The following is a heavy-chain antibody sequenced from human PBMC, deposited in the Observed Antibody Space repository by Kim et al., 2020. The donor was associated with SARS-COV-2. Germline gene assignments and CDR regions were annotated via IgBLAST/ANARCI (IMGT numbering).Heavy chain of an antibody. Sequence: SVKVSCKASGGTFSSYAISWVRQAPGQGLEWMGGIIPIFGTANYAQKFQGRVTITADESTSTAYMELSSLRSEDTAVYYCARGGRSGWYPMGYYGMDVWGQGTTVTVSS. CDR2: IIPIFGTA. V-gene: IGHV1-69*13. CDR3: ARGGRSGWYPMGYYGMDV. D-gene: IGHD6-19*01. CDR1: GGTFSSYA. J-gene: IGHJ6*02.